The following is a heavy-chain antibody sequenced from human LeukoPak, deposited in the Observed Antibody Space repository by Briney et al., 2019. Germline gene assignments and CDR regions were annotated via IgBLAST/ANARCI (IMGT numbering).Heavy chain of an antibody. Sequence: GGSLRLSCAASGLTFSSYGMHWVRQAPGKGLEWVAVISYDGSNKYYADSMKGRFTISRDNSKNTLYLQMNSLRAEDTAVYYCAKRGSRWLQKCHIDYWGQGTLVTVSS. CDR2: ISYDGSNK. J-gene: IGHJ4*02. CDR1: GLTFSSYG. D-gene: IGHD5-12*01. CDR3: AKRGSRWLQKCHIDY. V-gene: IGHV3-30*18.